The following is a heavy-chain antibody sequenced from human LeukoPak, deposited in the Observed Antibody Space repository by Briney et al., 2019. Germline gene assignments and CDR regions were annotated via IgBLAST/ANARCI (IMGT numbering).Heavy chain of an antibody. Sequence: LRLSCAASGFTFSNAWMTWIRQPPGKWMEWIGYIYYSGSTNYNPSLKSRVTISVDTSKNQFSLKLSSITAADTAVYYCARLKEAVALNWFDPWGQGTLVTVSS. CDR3: ARLKEAVALNWFDP. J-gene: IGHJ5*02. V-gene: IGHV4-59*01. CDR2: IYYSGST. CDR1: GFTFSNAW.